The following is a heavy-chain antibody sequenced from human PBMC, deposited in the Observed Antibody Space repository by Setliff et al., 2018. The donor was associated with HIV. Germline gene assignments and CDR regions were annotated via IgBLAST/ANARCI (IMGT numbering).Heavy chain of an antibody. Sequence: ASVKVSCKASGYTFTSYGISWVRQAPGQGLEWMGWISAYNGNTIYAQKVQGRVTMTTDTSTSTAYMELRSLRSDDTAVYYCARSGPQTTWYFDRSGYSHNYWGQGTLVTVSS. CDR2: ISAYNGNT. V-gene: IGHV1-18*01. CDR3: ARSGPQTTWYFDRSGYSHNY. CDR1: GYTFTSYG. J-gene: IGHJ4*02. D-gene: IGHD3-22*01.